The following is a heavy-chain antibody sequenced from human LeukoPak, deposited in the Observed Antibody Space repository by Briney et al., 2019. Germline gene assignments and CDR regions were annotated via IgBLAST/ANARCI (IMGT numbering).Heavy chain of an antibody. D-gene: IGHD3-10*01. CDR1: GGSISSSSYY. Sequence: PSETLSLTCPVSGGSISSSSYYWGWLRQPPGKGLEWIGSIYYSGRTYYNPSLKSRVTISIDTSKNQFSLKLSSVTAADTAVYYCARLDYYGSGNYGLSFDYWGQGTLVTVSS. J-gene: IGHJ4*02. CDR3: ARLDYYGSGNYGLSFDY. CDR2: IYYSGRT. V-gene: IGHV4-39*01.